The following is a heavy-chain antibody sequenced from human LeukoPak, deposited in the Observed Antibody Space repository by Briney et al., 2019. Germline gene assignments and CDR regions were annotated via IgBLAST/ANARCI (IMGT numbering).Heavy chain of an antibody. CDR1: GGSISSGGYS. CDR3: AREKVGANRGNWFDP. CDR2: IYHSGST. Sequence: SQTLSLTCAVSGGSISSGGYSWSWIRQPPGKGLEWIGYIYHSGSTYYNPSLKSRVTISVDRSKNQFSLKLSSVTAADTAVYYCAREKVGANRGNWFDPWGQGTLVTVSS. V-gene: IGHV4-30-2*01. D-gene: IGHD1-26*01. J-gene: IGHJ5*02.